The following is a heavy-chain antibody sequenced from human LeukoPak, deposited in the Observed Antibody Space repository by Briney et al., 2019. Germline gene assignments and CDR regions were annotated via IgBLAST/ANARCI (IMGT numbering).Heavy chain of an antibody. D-gene: IGHD4-11*01. CDR2: ISYDGSNK. J-gene: IGHJ4*02. CDR3: ARGPHTVTTGLGSRENDVIEFDY. V-gene: IGHV3-30-3*01. CDR1: GFTFSSYA. Sequence: GGSLRLSCAASGFTFSSYAMHWVRQAPGKGLEWVAVISYDGSNKYYADSVKGRFTISRDNSKNTLYLQMNSLRAEDTAVYYCARGPHTVTTGLGSRENDVIEFDYWGQGTLVTISS.